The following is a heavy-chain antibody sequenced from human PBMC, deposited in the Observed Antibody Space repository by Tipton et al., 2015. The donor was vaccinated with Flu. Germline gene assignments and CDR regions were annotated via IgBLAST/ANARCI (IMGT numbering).Heavy chain of an antibody. Sequence: TLSLTCAVYGGSFSGYYWSWIRQPPGKGLEWIGEINHSGSTNYNPSLKSRVTISVDTSKNQFSLKLSSVTAADTAVYDCARREGGSSWYVGYYYYGMDVWGQGTTVTVSS. J-gene: IGHJ6*02. D-gene: IGHD6-13*01. CDR1: GGSFSGYY. CDR3: ARREGGSSWYVGYYYYGMDV. V-gene: IGHV4-34*01. CDR2: INHSGST.